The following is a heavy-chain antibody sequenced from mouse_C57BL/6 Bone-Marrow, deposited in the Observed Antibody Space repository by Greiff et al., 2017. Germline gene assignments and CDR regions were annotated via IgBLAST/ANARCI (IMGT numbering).Heavy chain of an antibody. Sequence: EVKLMESGAELVRPGASVKLSCTASGFNIKDDYMHWVKQRPEQGLEWIGWIDPENGDTEYASKFQGKATITADTSSNTAYLQLSSLTSEDTAVDYCTGSQAWFAYWGQGTLVTVSA. D-gene: IGHD1-1*01. CDR2: IDPENGDT. CDR3: TGSQAWFAY. V-gene: IGHV14-4*01. J-gene: IGHJ3*01. CDR1: GFNIKDDY.